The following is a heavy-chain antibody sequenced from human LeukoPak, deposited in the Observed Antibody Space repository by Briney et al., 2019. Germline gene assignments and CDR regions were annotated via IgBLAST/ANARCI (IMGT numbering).Heavy chain of an antibody. CDR1: GYTFDDYA. V-gene: IGHV3-23*01. J-gene: IGHJ4*02. CDR3: VKDRVDGTASQFDS. D-gene: IGHD1-1*01. CDR2: ISGSAAVT. Sequence: GGSLRLSCAASGYTFDDYAMRWVRQAPGKGLEWVSSISGSAAVTYYEDSVNGRCTISRDNAVYRLYLQMHSLSADDAAVYYSVKDRVDGTASQFDSWGQERLV.